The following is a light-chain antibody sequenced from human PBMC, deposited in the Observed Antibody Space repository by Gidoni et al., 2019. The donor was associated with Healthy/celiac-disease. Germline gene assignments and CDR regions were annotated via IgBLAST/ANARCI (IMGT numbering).Light chain of an antibody. V-gene: IGKV1-5*03. CDR2: KAV. J-gene: IGKJ1*01. CDR1: QSISSW. Sequence: DIQMTQSPSTLSASVGDRVTITCRASQSISSWLAWYQQKPGKAPKLLIYKAVSLESWVPSRFSGSGSGTEFTLTISSLQPDDFATYYCQQYNSYLWTFGQGTKVEIK. CDR3: QQYNSYLWT.